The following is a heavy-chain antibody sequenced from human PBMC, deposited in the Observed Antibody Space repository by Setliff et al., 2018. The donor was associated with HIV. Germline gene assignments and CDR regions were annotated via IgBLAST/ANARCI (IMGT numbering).Heavy chain of an antibody. CDR3: TRMAYDILTGAEEEFDY. CDR1: EYTSASYD. CDR2: MNPNSANT. Sequence: ASVKVSCKAAEYTSASYDINWVRQATSGQGLEWMGWMNPNSANTGYAQKFQGRVTMTRNTSKSIAYLQMNSLKTEDTAVYYCTRMAYDILTGAEEEFDYWGQGTLVTVSS. J-gene: IGHJ4*02. V-gene: IGHV1-8*02. D-gene: IGHD3-9*01.